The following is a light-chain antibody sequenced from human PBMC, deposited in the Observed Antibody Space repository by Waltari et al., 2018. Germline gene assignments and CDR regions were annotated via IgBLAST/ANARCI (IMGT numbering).Light chain of an antibody. Sequence: EIVLTQSPATLSLSPGERAALSCRASQSLSGDYLAWYQYKVGQAPRRLIYGASSRATGIPDRFSGSGSGTDVTLTISRLEPEDVAVYYCQQYVSSPYTFGQGTNLEIK. CDR2: GAS. CDR1: QSLSGDY. J-gene: IGKJ2*01. V-gene: IGKV3-20*01. CDR3: QQYVSSPYT.